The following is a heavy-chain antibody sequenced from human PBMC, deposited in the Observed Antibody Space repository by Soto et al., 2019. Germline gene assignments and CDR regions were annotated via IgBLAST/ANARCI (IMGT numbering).Heavy chain of an antibody. J-gene: IGHJ4*02. V-gene: IGHV3-21*01. CDR2: ISSSSSYI. Sequence: GGSLRLSCAASGFTFSSYSMNWVRQAPGKGLEWVSSISSSSSYIYYADSVKGRFTISRDNAKNSLYLQMNSPRAEDTAVYYCARVKAVANDYWGQGTLVTVSS. D-gene: IGHD6-19*01. CDR3: ARVKAVANDY. CDR1: GFTFSSYS.